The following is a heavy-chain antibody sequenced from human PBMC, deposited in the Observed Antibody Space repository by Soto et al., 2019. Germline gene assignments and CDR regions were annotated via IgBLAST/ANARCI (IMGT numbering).Heavy chain of an antibody. J-gene: IGHJ4*02. Sequence: GGSLRLSCAASGFTFRSYEMNWVRQAPGKGLEWVSYLSSSGSTIYYADSVKGRFTISRDNAKNLLYLQMNSLRADDTAVYYCASQGLTSGFDYWGQGTLVTVSS. V-gene: IGHV3-48*03. CDR2: LSSSGSTI. D-gene: IGHD2-8*01. CDR3: ASQGLTSGFDY. CDR1: GFTFRSYE.